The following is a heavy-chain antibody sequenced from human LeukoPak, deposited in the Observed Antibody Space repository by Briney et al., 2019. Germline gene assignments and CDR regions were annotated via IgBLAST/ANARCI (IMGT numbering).Heavy chain of an antibody. CDR3: ASGSLDCGGDCSEYFDY. Sequence: PSETLSLTCTVSGGSISSSSYYWGWIRQPPGKGLEWIVSIYYSGSTYYNPSLKSRVTISVDTSKNQFSLKLSSVTAADTAVYYCASGSLDCGGDCSEYFDYWGQGTLVTVSS. V-gene: IGHV4-39*01. J-gene: IGHJ4*02. CDR1: GGSISSSSYY. CDR2: IYYSGST. D-gene: IGHD2-21*02.